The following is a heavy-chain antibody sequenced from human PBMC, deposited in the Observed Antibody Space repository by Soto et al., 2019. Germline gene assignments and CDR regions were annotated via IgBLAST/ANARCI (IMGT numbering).Heavy chain of an antibody. J-gene: IGHJ4*02. V-gene: IGHV4-31*11. Sequence: SETLSLTCAVSGFSISSGGYYWSWVRQHPGKGLEWIGYIYYSGSAYYNPSLKSRVSLSVDTSKNQFSLKLSSVTAADAAAYYCARTLKPESSLDYRGQGTLVTVPS. CDR2: IYYSGSA. CDR1: GFSISSGGYY. CDR3: ARTLKPESSLDY. D-gene: IGHD2-2*01.